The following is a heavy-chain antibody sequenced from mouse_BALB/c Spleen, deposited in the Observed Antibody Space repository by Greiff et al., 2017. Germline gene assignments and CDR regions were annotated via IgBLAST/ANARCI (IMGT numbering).Heavy chain of an antibody. V-gene: IGHV3-2*02. CDR1: GYSITSDYA. Sequence: EVKLQESGPGLVKPSQSLSLTCTVTGYSITSDYAWNWIRQFPGNKLEWMGYISYSGSTSYNPSLKSRISITRDTSKNQFFLQLNSVTTEDTATYYCARGGVYGNYPYYAMDYWGQGTSVTVSS. D-gene: IGHD2-1*01. CDR3: ARGGVYGNYPYYAMDY. CDR2: ISYSGST. J-gene: IGHJ4*01.